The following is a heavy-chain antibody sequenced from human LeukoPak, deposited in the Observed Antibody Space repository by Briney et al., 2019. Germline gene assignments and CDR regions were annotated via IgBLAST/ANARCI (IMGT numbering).Heavy chain of an antibody. CDR3: AKDIIVVGSGWYAIDN. Sequence: GGSLRLSCAASGFTFDDYAMHWVRQAPGKGLELVSGVTWNSGTIVYADSVKGRFTISRDNAKNSLYLQMNSLRADDTAMYYCAKDIIVVGSGWYAIDNWGQGTLVIVSS. V-gene: IGHV3-9*01. D-gene: IGHD6-19*01. J-gene: IGHJ4*02. CDR2: VTWNSGTI. CDR1: GFTFDDYA.